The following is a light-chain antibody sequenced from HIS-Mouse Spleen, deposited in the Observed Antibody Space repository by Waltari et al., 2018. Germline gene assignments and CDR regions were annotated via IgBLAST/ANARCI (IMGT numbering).Light chain of an antibody. V-gene: IGLV2-14*01. CDR3: SSYTSSSTWV. CDR2: EGS. J-gene: IGLJ3*02. Sequence: QSALTQPASVSGSPGQSITISCTGTSSDVGGYNYVSWYQQHPCKAPKLMFYEGSNRPSGFSHCFSGSKSGTTASLTIAGLQAEEEADYYCSSYTSSSTWVFGGGTKLTVL. CDR1: SSDVGGYNY.